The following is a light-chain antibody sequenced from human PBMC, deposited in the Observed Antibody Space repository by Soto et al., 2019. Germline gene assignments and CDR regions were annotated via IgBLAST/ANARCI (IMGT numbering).Light chain of an antibody. CDR1: QSISAY. CDR2: ASS. CDR3: QQSYNIPPA. J-gene: IGKJ1*01. Sequence: DIQVTQSPSSLSASVGDRVTITCQASQSISAYLNWYQQKKGKAPKLLIYASSSVQSGVPSRFSGSGLGTNFTLTISGLQPEDSATYYCQQSYNIPPAFGPGTKV. V-gene: IGKV1-39*01.